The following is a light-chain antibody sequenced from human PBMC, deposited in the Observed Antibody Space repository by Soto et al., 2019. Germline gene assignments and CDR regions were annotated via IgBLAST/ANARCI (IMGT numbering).Light chain of an antibody. J-gene: IGKJ3*01. CDR2: AAS. Sequence: DIQMTQSPSSLSASVGDSVTITCRASQSISNYLNWYQQKPGKAPKLLVYAASSLQSGVPSRFSGSGSGTDFTLTISSLQPEDFVTYYCQQSYSTPFTFGPGNKVDIK. CDR1: QSISNY. CDR3: QQSYSTPFT. V-gene: IGKV1-39*01.